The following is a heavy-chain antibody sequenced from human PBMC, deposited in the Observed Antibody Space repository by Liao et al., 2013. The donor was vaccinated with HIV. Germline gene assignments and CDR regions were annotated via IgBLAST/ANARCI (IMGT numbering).Heavy chain of an antibody. D-gene: IGHD3-22*01. V-gene: IGHV4-39*07. J-gene: IGHJ4*02. CDR3: ARELYDSSGYYFY. Sequence: QLQLQESGPGLVKPSETLSLTCTVSGDSISSSSYYWGWIRLPPGKGLEWIGSIFYTGSAYYNPSLKSRVTISVDTSKNQFSLKLSSVTAADTAVYYCARELYDSSGYYFYWGQGTLVTVSS. CDR2: IFYTGSA. CDR1: GDSISSSSYY.